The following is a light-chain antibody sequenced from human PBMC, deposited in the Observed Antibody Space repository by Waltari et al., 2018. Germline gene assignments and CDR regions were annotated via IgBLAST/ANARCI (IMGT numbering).Light chain of an antibody. J-gene: IGLJ3*02. V-gene: IGLV1-47*01. Sequence: QSMLTQPSSPSGAPGQRVTIPCSRSGYNNGSNYVNGYQRLPGTAPKLLIYRNNQRPSGVPDRFSGSKSGTSASLAISGLRSEDEADYYCAAFDDSLNGWVFGGGTKLTVL. CDR3: AAFDDSLNGWV. CDR1: GYNNGSNY. CDR2: RNN.